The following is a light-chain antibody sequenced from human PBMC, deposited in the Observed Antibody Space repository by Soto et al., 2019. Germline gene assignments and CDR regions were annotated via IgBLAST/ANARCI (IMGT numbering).Light chain of an antibody. CDR1: SSDVGAYNF. CDR3: SSFTRSSTYV. J-gene: IGLJ1*01. V-gene: IGLV2-14*01. Sequence: QSVLTQPASVCGSPGQSITISCTGTSSDVGAYNFVSWYQQYTGKAPQVMIYEVNTRPSGVSNRFSGSKSGNTDSLTISGLQAEDEVDYYCSSFTRSSTYVFGSGTKV. CDR2: EVN.